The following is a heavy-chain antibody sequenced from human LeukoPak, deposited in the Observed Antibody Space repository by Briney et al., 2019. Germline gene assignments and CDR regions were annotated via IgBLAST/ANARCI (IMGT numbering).Heavy chain of an antibody. V-gene: IGHV3-21*01. CDR1: GFTFSSYS. CDR2: ISSSSSYI. Sequence: GGSLRLSCAASGFTFSSYSMNWVRQAPGKGLEWVSSISSSSSYIYYADSVKGRLTISRDNAKNSLYLQMNSLRAEDTAVYYCGGLGGNGMDVWGQGTTVTVSS. J-gene: IGHJ6*02. D-gene: IGHD1-14*01. CDR3: GGLGGNGMDV.